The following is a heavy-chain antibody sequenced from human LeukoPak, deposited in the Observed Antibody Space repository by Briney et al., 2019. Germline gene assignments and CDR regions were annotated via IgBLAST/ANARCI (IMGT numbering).Heavy chain of an antibody. CDR1: GGSISTYY. D-gene: IGHD2-15*01. Sequence: SETLSLTCTVSGGSISTYYWSWIRQPPGKGLEWIGYMYMSGSAYYNLSLKSRVTISVDTSKNQFSLQLTSVTAADTAVYYCARSCSDGTCYYYYGLDVWGQGTSVTVSS. V-gene: IGHV4-4*09. J-gene: IGHJ6*02. CDR3: ARSCSDGTCYYYYGLDV. CDR2: MYMSGSA.